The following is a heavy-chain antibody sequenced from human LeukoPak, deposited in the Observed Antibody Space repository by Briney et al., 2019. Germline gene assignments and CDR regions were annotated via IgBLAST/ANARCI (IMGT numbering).Heavy chain of an antibody. D-gene: IGHD3-22*01. Sequence: PSETLSLTCTVSGGSISSYYCSWIRQPAGKGLEWIGRIYTSGSTNYNPSLKSRVTMSVDTSKNQFSLKLSSVTAADTAVYYCAREPPYYYDSRGYYPFDYWGQGTLVTVSS. V-gene: IGHV4-4*07. CDR1: GGSISSYY. CDR2: IYTSGST. CDR3: AREPPYYYDSRGYYPFDY. J-gene: IGHJ4*02.